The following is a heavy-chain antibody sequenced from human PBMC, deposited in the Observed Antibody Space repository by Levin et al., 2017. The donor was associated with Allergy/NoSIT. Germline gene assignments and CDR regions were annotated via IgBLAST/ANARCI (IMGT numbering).Heavy chain of an antibody. V-gene: IGHV3-53*01. J-gene: IGHJ3*01. D-gene: IGHD3-10*01. CDR1: GFLVSDYY. Sequence: PGGSLRLSCAASGFLVSDYYMNWVRQAPGRGLEWVSLINNGGGTNYGDSVKGRFTTSRDNSRNTVFLQMSSLRADDTAVYYCVRDYFGSGRSWVAFDVWGQGTKVTVSS. CDR3: VRDYFGSGRSWVAFDV. CDR2: INNGGGT.